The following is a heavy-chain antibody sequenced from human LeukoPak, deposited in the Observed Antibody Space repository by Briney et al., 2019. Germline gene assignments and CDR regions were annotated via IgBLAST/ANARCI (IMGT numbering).Heavy chain of an antibody. CDR1: GHTFTRYH. Sequence: ASVQVSCTASGHTFTRYHMHWLRQAPGQGLEWIGPINPNTGCTKYAQKCRGSVTTTKDTSSRSAYMQLSRLRPHDTAVYYCARDLPDCSSTSCPEYYFDYWGQGTLVTVSS. V-gene: IGHV1-2*06. CDR3: ARDLPDCSSTSCPEYYFDY. J-gene: IGHJ4*02. CDR2: INPNTGCT. D-gene: IGHD2-2*01.